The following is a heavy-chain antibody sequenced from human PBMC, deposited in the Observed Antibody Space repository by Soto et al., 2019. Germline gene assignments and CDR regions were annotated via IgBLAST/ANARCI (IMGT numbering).Heavy chain of an antibody. J-gene: IGHJ4*02. CDR1: GGSISTSRYF. CDR3: ARGTRVVVAPVDY. Sequence: PSETLSLTCAVSGGSISTSRYFWGWIRQPPGKGLEWIGYIYYSGSTNYNPSLKSRVTISVDTSKNQFSLKLSSVTAADTAVYYCARGTRVVVAPVDYWGQGTLVTVSS. V-gene: IGHV4-61*05. CDR2: IYYSGST. D-gene: IGHD2-15*01.